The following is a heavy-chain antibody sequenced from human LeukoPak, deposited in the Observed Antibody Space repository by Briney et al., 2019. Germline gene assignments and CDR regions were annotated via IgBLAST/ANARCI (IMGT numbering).Heavy chain of an antibody. CDR2: ISSSGSTI. J-gene: IGHJ5*02. CDR3: ARGASGSYELWFDP. V-gene: IGHV3-48*03. CDR1: GFTFSSYE. Sequence: PGGSLRLSCAASGFTFSSYEMNWVRQAPGKGLEWVSYISSSGSTIYYADSVKGQLTISRDNAKNSLYLQMNSLRAEDTAVYYCARGASGSYELWFDPWGQGTLVTVSS. D-gene: IGHD1-26*01.